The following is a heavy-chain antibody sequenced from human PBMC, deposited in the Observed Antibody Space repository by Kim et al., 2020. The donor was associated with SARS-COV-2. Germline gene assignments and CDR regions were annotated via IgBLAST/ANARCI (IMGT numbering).Heavy chain of an antibody. J-gene: IGHJ3*02. D-gene: IGHD3-22*01. CDR2: IYYSGST. CDR3: ARELRFPDYYDSSAHRGDAFDI. Sequence: SETLSLTCTVSGGSISSYYWSWIRQPPGKGLEWIGYIYYSGSTNYNPSLKSRVTISVDTSKNQFSLKLSSVTAADTAVYYCARELRFPDYYDSSAHRGDAFDIWGQGTMVTVSS. CDR1: GGSISSYY. V-gene: IGHV4-59*13.